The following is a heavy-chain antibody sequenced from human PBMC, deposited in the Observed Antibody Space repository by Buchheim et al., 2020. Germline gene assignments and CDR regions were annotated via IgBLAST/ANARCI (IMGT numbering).Heavy chain of an antibody. Sequence: QVQLVQSGAEVKKPGSSVKVSCKASGGTFSSYAISWVRQAPGQGLEWMGRIIPILGIANYAQKFQGRVTITADKSTSTAYMELSSLRSEDTAVCYCARGNNDYVWGSYRFYYFDYWGQGTL. D-gene: IGHD3-16*02. CDR1: GGTFSSYA. J-gene: IGHJ4*02. CDR2: IIPILGIA. V-gene: IGHV1-69*04. CDR3: ARGNNDYVWGSYRFYYFDY.